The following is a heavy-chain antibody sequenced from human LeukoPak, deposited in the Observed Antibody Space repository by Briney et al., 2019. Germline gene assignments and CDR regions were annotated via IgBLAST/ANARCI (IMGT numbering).Heavy chain of an antibody. CDR3: AKDHSAKRYYFDY. CDR2: IRYDGSNK. V-gene: IGHV3-30*02. D-gene: IGHD3-10*01. Sequence: GGSLRLSCAASGFSFSSYGMHWVRQAPGKGLEWVAFIRYDGSNKYYADSVKGRFTISRDNSKNTLYLQMNSLRAEDTAVYYCAKDHSAKRYYFDYWGEGTLVTVSS. J-gene: IGHJ4*02. CDR1: GFSFSSYG.